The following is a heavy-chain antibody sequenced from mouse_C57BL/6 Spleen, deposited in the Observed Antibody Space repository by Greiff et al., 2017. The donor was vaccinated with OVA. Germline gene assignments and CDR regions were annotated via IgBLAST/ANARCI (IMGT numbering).Heavy chain of an antibody. J-gene: IGHJ2*01. CDR3: AKTYYGSRVPFDY. Sequence: EVMLVESGGGLVKPGGSLKLSCAASGFTFSDYGMHWVRQAPEKGLEWVAYISSGSSTIYYADTMKGRFTISRDKAKNTLFLQMTILRSEDTAMYYCAKTYYGSRVPFDYWGQGTTLTVSS. D-gene: IGHD1-1*01. V-gene: IGHV5-17*01. CDR2: ISSGSSTI. CDR1: GFTFSDYG.